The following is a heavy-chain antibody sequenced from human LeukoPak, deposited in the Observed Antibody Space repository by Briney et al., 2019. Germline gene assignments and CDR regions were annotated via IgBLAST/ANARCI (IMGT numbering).Heavy chain of an antibody. V-gene: IGHV3-21*04. CDR2: ISSSGSYI. CDR3: ATSGLSRFGF. CDR1: AFTFSSYS. J-gene: IGHJ4*02. D-gene: IGHD2/OR15-2a*01. Sequence: GGSLRLSCVASAFTFSSYSMNWVRQAPGKGLEWVSSISSSGSYIYYADSVKGRFTISRDDSKNTLYLQMNSLRAGDTAVYYCATSGLSRFGFWGQGTLVTVSS.